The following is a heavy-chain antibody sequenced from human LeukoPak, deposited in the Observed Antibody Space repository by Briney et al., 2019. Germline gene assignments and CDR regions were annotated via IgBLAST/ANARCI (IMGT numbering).Heavy chain of an antibody. CDR3: AREFPSIAARPDAFDI. CDR1: GYTFTSYY. V-gene: IGHV1-46*01. CDR2: INPSGGST. J-gene: IGHJ3*02. Sequence: ASVKVSCKASGYTFTSYYMHWVRQAPGQGLEWMGIINPSGGSTSYAQKFQGRVTMTRDTSTSTVYMELSSLRSEDTAVYYCAREFPSIAARPDAFDIWGQGTMVTVSS. D-gene: IGHD6-6*01.